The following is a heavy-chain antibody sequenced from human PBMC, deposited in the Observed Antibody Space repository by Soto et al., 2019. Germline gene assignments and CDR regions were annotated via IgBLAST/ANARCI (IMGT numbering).Heavy chain of an antibody. CDR3: ARDGGVKRYFDWASYGMDV. CDR1: GITFSGYA. V-gene: IGHV3-30-3*01. D-gene: IGHD3-9*01. Sequence: QVQLVESGGGVVQPGRSLRLSCAASGITFSGYAMHWVRQAPGKGLEWVALISYDGSNKYYADSVKGRFTISRDTSKNTLYLQMNSLRADDTAVYYCARDGGVKRYFDWASYGMDVRGQGTTVTVSS. J-gene: IGHJ6*02. CDR2: ISYDGSNK.